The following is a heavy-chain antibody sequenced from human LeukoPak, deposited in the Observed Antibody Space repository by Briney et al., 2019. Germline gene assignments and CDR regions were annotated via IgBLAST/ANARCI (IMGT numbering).Heavy chain of an antibody. CDR3: ATPFDY. CDR1: GFTFSTYS. J-gene: IGHJ4*02. V-gene: IGHV3-48*01. CDR2: ISSGSNTI. Sequence: GGSLRLSCAASGFTFSTYSMNWVRQAPGKGLEWVSYISSGSNTIYYADSVKGRFTISRDNAKNSRYLQMNSLRAEDTAVYYCATPFDYWGQGTLVTVSS.